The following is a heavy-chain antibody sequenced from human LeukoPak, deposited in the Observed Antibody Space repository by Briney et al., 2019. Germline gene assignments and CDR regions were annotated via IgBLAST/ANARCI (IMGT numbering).Heavy chain of an antibody. Sequence: TSETLPLTCTVSGGSISSYYWSWIRQPPGKGLEWIGYIYYSGSPNYNPSLKSRVTISVDTSKNQFSLKLSSVTAADTAVYYCATHPDYYDSSGPDYWGQGTLVTVSS. CDR3: ATHPDYYDSSGPDY. V-gene: IGHV4-59*01. CDR1: GGSISSYY. D-gene: IGHD3-22*01. CDR2: IYYSGSP. J-gene: IGHJ4*02.